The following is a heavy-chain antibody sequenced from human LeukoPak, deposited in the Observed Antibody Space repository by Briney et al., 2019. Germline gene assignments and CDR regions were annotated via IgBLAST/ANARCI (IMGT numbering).Heavy chain of an antibody. CDR1: GGSISSYY. CDR3: ARYGRRARGGIDY. V-gene: IGHV4-59*12. CDR2: IYYSGST. J-gene: IGHJ4*02. Sequence: SETLSLTCTVSGGSISSYYWSWIRQPPGKGLEWIGYIYYSGSTNYNPSLKSRVTISVDTSRNQFSLKLSSVTAADTAVYYCARYGRRARGGIDYWGQGTLVTVSS. D-gene: IGHD6-6*01.